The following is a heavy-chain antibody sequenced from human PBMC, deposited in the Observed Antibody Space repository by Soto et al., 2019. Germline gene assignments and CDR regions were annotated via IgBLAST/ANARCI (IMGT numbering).Heavy chain of an antibody. Sequence: ASVKVSCKASGYTFTNYAMHWVRQAPGQRLEWMGWINTGNGNTKYSQMLQGRVTITRDTSASTAYLELSSLRSEDTAVYYCGRWDTGYSYGLGSGGQETLVTVSS. CDR1: GYTFTNYA. J-gene: IGHJ4*02. D-gene: IGHD5-18*01. CDR2: INTGNGNT. V-gene: IGHV1-3*04. CDR3: GRWDTGYSYGLGS.